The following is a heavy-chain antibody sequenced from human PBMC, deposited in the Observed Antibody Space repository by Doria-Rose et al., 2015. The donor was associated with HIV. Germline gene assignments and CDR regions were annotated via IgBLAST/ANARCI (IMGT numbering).Heavy chain of an antibody. Sequence: SGPVLVKPTETLTLTCTVSGVSLSSPGVGVSWIRQPPGKALEWLANIFSDDERSYTTSLKSRLTISRGTSNSQVVLTMTDMDPVDTATYYCARIKSSRWYHKYYFDFWGQGTLVIVSA. CDR3: ARIKSSRWYHKYYFDF. CDR1: GVSLSSPGVG. D-gene: IGHD6-13*01. V-gene: IGHV2-26*01. J-gene: IGHJ4*02. CDR2: IFSDDER.